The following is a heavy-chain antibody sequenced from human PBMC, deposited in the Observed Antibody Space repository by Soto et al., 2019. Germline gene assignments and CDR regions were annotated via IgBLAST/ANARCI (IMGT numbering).Heavy chain of an antibody. CDR1: GFTFSDYA. CDR2: ISKSGSYI. D-gene: IGHD6-25*01. J-gene: IGHJ4*01. Sequence: GGSLRLSCLASGFTFSDYALNWVRQPPGKGLEWVSSISKSGSYIYYADSLKGRFTISRDNAKDSLYLQINALSVEDTAVYYCAREAAGYSEYFDYWGHGTLVTVSS. CDR3: AREAAGYSEYFDY. V-gene: IGHV3-21*01.